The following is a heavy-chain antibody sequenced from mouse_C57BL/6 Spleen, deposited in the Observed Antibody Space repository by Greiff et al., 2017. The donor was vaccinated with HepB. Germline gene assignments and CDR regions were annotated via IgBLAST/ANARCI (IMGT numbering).Heavy chain of an antibody. D-gene: IGHD1-1*01. CDR1: GFNIKDYY. CDR3: ASITTVVATTNY. J-gene: IGHJ2*01. CDR2: IDPEDGET. Sequence: VQLQQSGAELVKPGASVKLSCTASGFNIKDYYMHWVKQRTEQGLEWIGRIDPEDGETKYAPKFQGKATITADTSSNTAYLQLSRLTSEDTAVYYGASITTVVATTNYWGQGTTLTVAS. V-gene: IGHV14-2*01.